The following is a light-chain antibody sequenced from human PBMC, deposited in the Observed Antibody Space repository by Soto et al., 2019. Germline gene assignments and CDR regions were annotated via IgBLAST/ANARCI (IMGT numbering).Light chain of an antibody. CDR1: QGISNY. Sequence: DIQMTQSPSSLSASVGDRVTITCRASQGISNYLAWYQQKPGKVPRLLIYAASTLQSGVPSRLSGSGSGTDFTLTITSLQPEDGATSGCEKYNSAPPVTFRQGTKVEIK. V-gene: IGKV1-27*01. CDR2: AAS. J-gene: IGKJ1*01. CDR3: EKYNSAPPVT.